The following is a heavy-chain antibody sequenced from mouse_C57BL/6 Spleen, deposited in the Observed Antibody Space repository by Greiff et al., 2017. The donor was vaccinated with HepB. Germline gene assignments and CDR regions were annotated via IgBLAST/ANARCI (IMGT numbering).Heavy chain of an antibody. V-gene: IGHV6-3*01. CDR3: TRYYYGTPWFAY. Sequence: EVKLEESGGGLVQPGGSMKLSCVASGFTFSNYWMNWVRQSPEKGLEWVAQIRLKSDNYATHYAESVKGRFTISRDDSKSSVYLQMNNLRAEDTGIYYCTRYYYGTPWFAYWGQGTLVTVSA. D-gene: IGHD1-1*01. CDR1: GFTFSNYW. J-gene: IGHJ3*01. CDR2: IRLKSDNYAT.